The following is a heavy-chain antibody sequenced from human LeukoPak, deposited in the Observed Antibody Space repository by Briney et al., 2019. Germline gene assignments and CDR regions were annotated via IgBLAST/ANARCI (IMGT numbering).Heavy chain of an antibody. CDR1: GYSFTGYY. D-gene: IGHD6-6*01. J-gene: IGHJ4*02. V-gene: IGHV1-2*02. CDR2: INPNSGGT. CDR3: TRDSIGTRADY. Sequence: GASVKVSCKASGYSFTGYYIHWVRQAPGQGLEWMRWINPNSGGTKYAQNFQGRVTMTRDTSISTAYMELSRLGSDDTAVYYCTRDSIGTRADYWGQGTLVTVSS.